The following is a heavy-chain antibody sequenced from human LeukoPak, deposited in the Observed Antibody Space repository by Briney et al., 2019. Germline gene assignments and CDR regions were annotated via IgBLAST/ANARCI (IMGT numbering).Heavy chain of an antibody. CDR3: ARHQYDSSGYPKANYFDY. J-gene: IGHJ4*02. Sequence: SETLSLTCTVSGGSISSYYWSWIRQPPGKGLEWIGYIYYSGSTNYNPFLKSRVTISVDTSKNQFSLKLSSVTAADTAVYYCARHQYDSSGYPKANYFDYWGQGTLVTVSS. CDR2: IYYSGST. V-gene: IGHV4-59*08. CDR1: GGSISSYY. D-gene: IGHD3-22*01.